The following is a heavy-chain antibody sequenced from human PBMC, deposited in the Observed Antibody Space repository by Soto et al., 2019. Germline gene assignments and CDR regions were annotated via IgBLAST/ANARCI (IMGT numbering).Heavy chain of an antibody. D-gene: IGHD2-8*01. CDR1: GGSISSGDYY. Sequence: QVQLQESGPGLVKPSQTLSLTCTVSGGSISSGDYYWSWIRQPPGKGLEWIGYIYYSGSTYYNPSLKSRVTISVDTSKNQFSLKLSSVTAADTAVYYCARTVYCTNGVCYTGPDYWGQGTLVTVSS. CDR2: IYYSGST. CDR3: ARTVYCTNGVCYTGPDY. J-gene: IGHJ4*02. V-gene: IGHV4-30-4*01.